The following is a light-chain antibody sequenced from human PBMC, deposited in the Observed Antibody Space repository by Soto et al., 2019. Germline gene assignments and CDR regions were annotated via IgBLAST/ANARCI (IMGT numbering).Light chain of an antibody. Sequence: QSVLTQPPSVSGAPGQRVTISCTGASSNIGAGYDVHWYQRLPGAAPKILISGNNNRPSGVPDRFSGSKSGTSASLAITGLQAEDEADYFCQSYDSSLSGSVFGGGTKVTVL. V-gene: IGLV1-40*01. CDR2: GNN. CDR3: QSYDSSLSGSV. CDR1: SSNIGAGYD. J-gene: IGLJ2*01.